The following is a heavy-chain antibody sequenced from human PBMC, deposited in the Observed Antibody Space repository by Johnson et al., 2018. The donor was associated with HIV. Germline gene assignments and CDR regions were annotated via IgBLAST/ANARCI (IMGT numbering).Heavy chain of an antibody. J-gene: IGHJ3*02. CDR2: ISYDGSNK. CDR1: GFTFSSYA. CDR3: ARARGAPWDAFDI. D-gene: IGHD3-10*01. V-gene: IGHV3-30*04. Sequence: QVQLVESGGGVVRPGRSLRLSCAASGFTFSSYAMHWVRQAPGKGLEWVAVISYDGSNKYSGNSVKGRFTISRDNSNNTLSLQMNSMRAGDTALYYCARARGAPWDAFDIWGQGTMVTVSS.